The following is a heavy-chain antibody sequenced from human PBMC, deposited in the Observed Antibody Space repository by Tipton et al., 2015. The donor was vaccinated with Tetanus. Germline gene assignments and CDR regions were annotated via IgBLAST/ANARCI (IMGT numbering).Heavy chain of an antibody. CDR1: GGSISSYY. D-gene: IGHD2-21*01. CDR2: IYYSGST. V-gene: IGHV4-59*01. Sequence: TLSLTCTVSGGSISSYYWSWIRQPPGKGLEWIGYIYYSGSTNYNPSLKSRVTISVDTSKNQFSLKLSSVTAADTAVYYCAIGELWSRAFDIWGQGTMVTVSS. J-gene: IGHJ3*02. CDR3: AIGELWSRAFDI.